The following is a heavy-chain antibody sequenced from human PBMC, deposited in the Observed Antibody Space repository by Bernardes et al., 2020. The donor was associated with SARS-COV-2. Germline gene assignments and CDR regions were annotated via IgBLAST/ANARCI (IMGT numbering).Heavy chain of an antibody. Sequence: GGSLRLSCAASGFSFSSYAMTWVRQAPGKGLEWVADISGSGSSKYYADSLKGRFTISRDNSKNTLYLQMNSLRAEDTAVYYCARARDYCYVGGIQGEYYFDSWGQGTLVTVAS. D-gene: IGHD3-16*01. J-gene: IGHJ4*02. CDR1: GFSFSSYA. V-gene: IGHV3-23*01. CDR2: ISGSGSSK. CDR3: ARARDYCYVGGIQGEYYFDS.